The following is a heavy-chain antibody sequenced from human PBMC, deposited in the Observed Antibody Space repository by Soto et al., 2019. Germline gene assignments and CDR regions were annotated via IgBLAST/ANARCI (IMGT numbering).Heavy chain of an antibody. V-gene: IGHV3-30*18. Sequence: VGSLRLSCAASGFTFSSYGMHWVRQAPGKGLEWVAVISYDGSNKYYADSVKGRFTISRDNSKNTLYLQMNSLRAEDTAVYYCANADYSSSWYHPGPGVPLDYYGMDVWGQGTTVTVSS. J-gene: IGHJ6*02. D-gene: IGHD6-13*01. CDR3: ANADYSSSWYHPGPGVPLDYYGMDV. CDR2: ISYDGSNK. CDR1: GFTFSSYG.